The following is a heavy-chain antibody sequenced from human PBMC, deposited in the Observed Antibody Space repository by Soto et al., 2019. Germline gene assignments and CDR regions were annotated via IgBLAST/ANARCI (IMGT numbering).Heavy chain of an antibody. CDR1: GFTFSNAW. Sequence: GGSLRLSCAASGFTFSNAWMSWVRQAPGKGLEWVGRIKSKTDGGTTDYAAPVKGRFTISRDDSKNTLYLQMNSLKTEDTAVYYCTTAAVAGTTHLIWGQGTMVTVSS. V-gene: IGHV3-15*01. D-gene: IGHD6-19*01. CDR2: IKSKTDGGTT. J-gene: IGHJ3*02. CDR3: TTAAVAGTTHLI.